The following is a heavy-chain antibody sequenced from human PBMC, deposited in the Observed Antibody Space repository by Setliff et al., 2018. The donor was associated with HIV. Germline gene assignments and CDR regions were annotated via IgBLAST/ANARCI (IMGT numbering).Heavy chain of an antibody. D-gene: IGHD2-15*01. J-gene: IGHJ5*02. Sequence: SVKVSCKASGGTFSSYVISWVRQAPGQGPEWMGGIIPMYGVTNYAQKFQGRVTITTDEPTSTAYMELSSLRSEDTAVYYCALPYCSGGNCWSSASLPPAGWFDPWGQGTLVTVSS. CDR3: ALPYCSGGNCWSSASLPPAGWFDP. CDR1: GGTFSSYV. CDR2: IIPMYGVT. V-gene: IGHV1-69*05.